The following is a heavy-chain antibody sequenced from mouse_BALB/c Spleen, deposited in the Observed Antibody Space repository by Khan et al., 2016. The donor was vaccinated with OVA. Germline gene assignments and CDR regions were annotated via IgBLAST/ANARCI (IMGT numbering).Heavy chain of an antibody. CDR2: IRLKSNNYAT. CDR3: ASGGYYYSDY. D-gene: IGHD2-3*01. Sequence: EVKLEVSGGGLVQPGGSMKLSCVASGFTFSNFWMTWVRQSPETGLEWVADIRLKSNNYATHYAESVRGRFTISRDDSKSGVYLQMNNLRAEDTGIDYCASGGYYYSDYWGQGTTLTVSS. V-gene: IGHV6-6*02. CDR1: GFTFSNFW. J-gene: IGHJ2*01.